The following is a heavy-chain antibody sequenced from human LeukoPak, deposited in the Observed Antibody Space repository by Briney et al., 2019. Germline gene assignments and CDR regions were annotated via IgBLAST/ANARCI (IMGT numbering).Heavy chain of an antibody. CDR2: ISGSGGST. V-gene: IGHV3-23*01. Sequence: GGSLRLSCAASGFTFSSYGMSWVRQAPGKGLEWVSAISGSGGSTYYADSVKGRFTISRDNSKNTLYLQMNSLRAEDTAVYYCARDLVVAAAFDAFDIWGQGTMVTVSS. CDR3: ARDLVVAAAFDAFDI. J-gene: IGHJ3*02. D-gene: IGHD6-13*01. CDR1: GFTFSSYG.